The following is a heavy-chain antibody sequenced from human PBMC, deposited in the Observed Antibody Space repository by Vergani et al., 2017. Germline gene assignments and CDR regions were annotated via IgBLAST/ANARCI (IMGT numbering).Heavy chain of an antibody. Sequence: QVTLKESGPALVKRTQTLTLTCTFSGFSLSTSGMRVSWIRQPPGKALELLARIDWDDDKFYSTSLKTRLTISKDTSKNQVVLTMTNMDPVDTATYYCARSSNWGSTGFDYWGQGTLVTVSS. CDR3: ARSSNWGSTGFDY. CDR1: GFSLSTSGMR. CDR2: IDWDDDK. V-gene: IGHV2-70*04. J-gene: IGHJ4*02. D-gene: IGHD7-27*01.